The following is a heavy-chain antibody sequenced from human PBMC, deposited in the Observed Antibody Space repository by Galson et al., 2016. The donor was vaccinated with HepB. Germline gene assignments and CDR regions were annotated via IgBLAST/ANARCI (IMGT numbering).Heavy chain of an antibody. Sequence: ETLSLTCAVSGGSISHYWSWVRQTPGEGLEWIGEIHHSGNTNYNPSLKSRVSISVDKSNNQFSLIMNSVTATDTAVYYCARNGYYALDLWSQGTLVIVSS. V-gene: IGHV4-4*02. CDR1: GGSISHY. CDR3: ARNGYYALDL. D-gene: IGHD1-26*01. CDR2: IHHSGNT. J-gene: IGHJ5*02.